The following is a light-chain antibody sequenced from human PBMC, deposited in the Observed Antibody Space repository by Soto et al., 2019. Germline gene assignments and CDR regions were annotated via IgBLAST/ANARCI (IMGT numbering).Light chain of an antibody. CDR2: DAS. J-gene: IGKJ3*01. CDR1: QSVDTF. CDR3: QQANSFPFT. Sequence: ETALTQSPATLSLSPGERATLSCRASQSVDTFLAWYQQKPGQAPRLLIYDASNRATGIPARFSGSGSGTDFTLTISSLEPEDFATYYCQQANSFPFTFGPGTKVDIK. V-gene: IGKV3-11*01.